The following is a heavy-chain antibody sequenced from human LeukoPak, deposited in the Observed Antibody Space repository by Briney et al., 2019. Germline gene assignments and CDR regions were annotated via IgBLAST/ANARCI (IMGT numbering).Heavy chain of an antibody. V-gene: IGHV1-46*01. J-gene: IGHJ4*02. CDR2: INPSGGST. D-gene: IGHD3-10*01. Sequence: ASVKVSCKASGYTFTSYYMHWVRQAPVQGLEWMGIINPSGGSTSYAQKFQGRVTMTRDTSTSTVYMELSSLRSEDTAVYYCARDLGYYGSGSYSSPDYWGQGTLVTVSS. CDR1: GYTFTSYY. CDR3: ARDLGYYGSGSYSSPDY.